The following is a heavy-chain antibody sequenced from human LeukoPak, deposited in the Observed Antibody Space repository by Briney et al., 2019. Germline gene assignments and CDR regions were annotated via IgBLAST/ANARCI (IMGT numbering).Heavy chain of an antibody. CDR2: MNLNSGNT. V-gene: IGHV1-8*01. CDR1: GYTFTSYD. Sequence: ASVKVSCKASGYTFTSYDINWVRQATGQGLEWMGWMNLNSGNTGYAQKLQGRVTMTRNTSISTAYMELSSLRSEDTAVYYCARGPYKPAAASVWFDPWGQGNLVTVSS. J-gene: IGHJ5*02. CDR3: ARGPYKPAAASVWFDP. D-gene: IGHD2-2*01.